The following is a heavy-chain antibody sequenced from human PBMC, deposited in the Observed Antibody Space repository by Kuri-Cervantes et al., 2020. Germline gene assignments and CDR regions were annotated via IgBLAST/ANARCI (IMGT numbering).Heavy chain of an antibody. Sequence: GGSLRLSCAASGFTFSDYYMTWIRQAPGKGLEWVSYISNSGNKQYYADSVKGRFTISRDNAENSLYLQMNSLRAEDTAVYYCARSLAAAGLFDYWGQGTLVTVSS. CDR3: ARSLAAAGLFDY. CDR1: GFTFSDYY. D-gene: IGHD6-13*01. CDR2: ISNSGNKQ. V-gene: IGHV3-11*04. J-gene: IGHJ4*02.